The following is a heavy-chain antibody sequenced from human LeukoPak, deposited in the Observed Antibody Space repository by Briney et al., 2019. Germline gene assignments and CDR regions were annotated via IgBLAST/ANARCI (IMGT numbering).Heavy chain of an antibody. CDR1: GFTFSSYW. J-gene: IGHJ4*02. CDR3: ARDPLVPGVYFDY. V-gene: IGHV3-7*03. Sequence: GGSLRLSCAAPGFTFSSYWMSWVRQAPGKGLEWVANVNPDGRVIFYVDSVKGRFTISRDKSKNTLYLQMNSLRAEDTAVYYCARDPLVPGVYFDYWGQGTLVTVSS. D-gene: IGHD2-2*01. CDR2: VNPDGRVI.